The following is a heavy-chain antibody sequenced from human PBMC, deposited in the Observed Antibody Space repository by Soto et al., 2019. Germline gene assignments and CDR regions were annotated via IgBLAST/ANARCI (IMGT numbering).Heavy chain of an antibody. CDR2: INAGNGNT. CDR1: GYTFTSYA. Sequence: ASVKVSCKASGYTFTSYAMHWVRQAPGQRLEWMGWINAGNGNTKYSQKFQGRVTITRDTSASTAYMELSSLRSEDTAVYYCGRRPQLWFGEFDYWGQGTLVTVSS. D-gene: IGHD3-10*01. V-gene: IGHV1-3*01. J-gene: IGHJ4*02. CDR3: GRRPQLWFGEFDY.